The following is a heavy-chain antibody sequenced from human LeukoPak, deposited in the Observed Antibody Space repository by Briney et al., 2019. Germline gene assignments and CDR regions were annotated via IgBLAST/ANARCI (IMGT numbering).Heavy chain of an antibody. D-gene: IGHD1-26*01. V-gene: IGHV3-23*01. J-gene: IGHJ4*02. Sequence: PGGSLRLSCAASGFTFSSYAMSWVRQAPGKGLEWVSAISGSGGSTYYADSVKGRFTISRDNSKNTLYPQMNSLRAEDTAVYYCAKGGSGSYRLLDYFDYWGQGTLVTVSS. CDR1: GFTFSSYA. CDR3: AKGGSGSYRLLDYFDY. CDR2: ISGSGGST.